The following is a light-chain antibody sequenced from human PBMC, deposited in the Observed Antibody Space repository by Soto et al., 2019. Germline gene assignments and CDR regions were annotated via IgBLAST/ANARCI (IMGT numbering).Light chain of an antibody. CDR2: GTS. J-gene: IGKJ2*01. V-gene: IGKV3-20*01. CDR3: QQYGTAPYT. CDR1: QSVDSSY. Sequence: ETVVTQSPVTLSLSPGEGATLSCRXSQSVDSSYLAWYQQKPGQAPRLLIHGTSNRASGIPDRFSGSGSGTDFTLTISRLEPEDFAVYYCQQYGTAPYTFGQGTTLEFK.